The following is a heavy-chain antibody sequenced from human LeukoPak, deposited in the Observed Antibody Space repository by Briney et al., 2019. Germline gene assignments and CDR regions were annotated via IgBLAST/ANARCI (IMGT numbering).Heavy chain of an antibody. V-gene: IGHV3-23*01. CDR1: EFSVGSNY. J-gene: IGHJ4*02. Sequence: GSLRLSCAASEFSVGSNYMTWVRQAPGKGLEWVAGISGSGGSSYYADSVKGRFTISRDNSKNTLYLQMNSLRAEDTALYYCANEYFDYWGQGTLVTVSS. CDR3: ANEYFDY. CDR2: ISGSGGSS.